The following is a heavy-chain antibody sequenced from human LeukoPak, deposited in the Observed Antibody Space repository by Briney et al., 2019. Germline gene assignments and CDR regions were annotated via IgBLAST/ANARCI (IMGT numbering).Heavy chain of an antibody. CDR3: ARDRGYSPDY. D-gene: IGHD5-12*01. V-gene: IGHV3-74*01. CDR1: GFTFSSYA. Sequence: RGSLRLSCAASGFTFSSYAMTWVRQAPGNGLVWVSHINTDGRSTTYADSVKGRFTIPRDNAKNTLYLQMNSLRAEDTAVYYCARDRGYSPDYWGQGTLVTVSS. J-gene: IGHJ4*02. CDR2: INTDGRST.